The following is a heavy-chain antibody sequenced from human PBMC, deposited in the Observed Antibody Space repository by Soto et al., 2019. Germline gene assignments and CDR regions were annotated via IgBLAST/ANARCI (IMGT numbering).Heavy chain of an antibody. CDR1: GGSISSGDHY. CDR2: IYYGGNS. V-gene: IGHV4-31*03. Sequence: QVQLQESGPGLVKPSQTLSLTCTVSGGSISSGDHYWSWIRQHPGKGLEWIGFIYYGGNSYSKPPPTSRITISVDTSKNQFSLRLSYVTAADTAVYYCARVRYDYGSGSYAMDVWGRGTTVTVSS. D-gene: IGHD3-10*01. J-gene: IGHJ6*02. CDR3: ARVRYDYGSGSYAMDV.